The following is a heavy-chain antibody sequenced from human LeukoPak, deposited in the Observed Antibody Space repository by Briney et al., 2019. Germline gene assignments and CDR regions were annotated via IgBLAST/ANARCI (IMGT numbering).Heavy chain of an antibody. J-gene: IGHJ4*02. CDR2: IYHSGST. CDR1: GYSISSGYY. D-gene: IGHD6-19*01. CDR3: ARLHPGIAVAGYPDY. Sequence: SETLSLTCAVSGYSISSGYYWGWIRQPPGKGLEWIGSIYHSGSTYYNPSLKSRVTISVDTSKNKFSLKLSSVTAADTAVYYCARLHPGIAVAGYPDYWGQGTLVTVSS. V-gene: IGHV4-38-2*01.